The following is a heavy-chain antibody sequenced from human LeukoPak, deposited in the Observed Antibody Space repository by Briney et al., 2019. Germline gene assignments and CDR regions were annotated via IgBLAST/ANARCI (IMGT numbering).Heavy chain of an antibody. D-gene: IGHD2-2*01. CDR1: GFTFSSYS. J-gene: IGHJ4*02. CDR3: ARGLGYCSSTSCGRVV. Sequence: AGGSLRLSCAASGFTFSSYSMNWVRQAPGKGLEWVSYISSSSSTIYYADSVKGRFTISRDNAKNSLYLQMNSLRAEDTAVYYCARGLGYCSSTSCGRVVWGQGTLATVSS. CDR2: ISSSSSTI. V-gene: IGHV3-48*01.